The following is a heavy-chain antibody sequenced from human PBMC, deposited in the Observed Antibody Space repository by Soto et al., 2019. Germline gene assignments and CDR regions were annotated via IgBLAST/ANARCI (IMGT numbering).Heavy chain of an antibody. CDR3: ATATESTPWGRVAV. CDR2: IIPILNLV. V-gene: IGHV1-69*01. D-gene: IGHD7-27*01. Sequence: VQLEQSETEVRKPGSSVKLSCKTSGDSFNDYAISWVRQAPGQGLEWMGGIIPILNLVRYAEKFQGRVTISATDATGTAYLEVTRLRSEDTATYYWATATESTPWGRVAVWGLGTTVSVSS. J-gene: IGHJ6*02. CDR1: GDSFNDYA.